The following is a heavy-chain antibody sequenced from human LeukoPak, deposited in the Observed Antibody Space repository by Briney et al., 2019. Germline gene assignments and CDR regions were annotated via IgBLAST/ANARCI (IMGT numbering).Heavy chain of an antibody. V-gene: IGHV4-39*01. CDR1: GGSIDSSSYY. CDR2: IHYNGNT. D-gene: IGHD1-26*01. CDR3: ARPRGGTTTYWYFDL. J-gene: IGHJ2*01. Sequence: ASETLSLTCTVSGGSIDSSSYYWGWIRQPPGKGLEWIGSIHYNGNTYYNPSLKSRVTMSLDTSRNQFYLTLSSVTAADTAVYYCARPRGGTTTYWYFDLWGRGTLVTVSS.